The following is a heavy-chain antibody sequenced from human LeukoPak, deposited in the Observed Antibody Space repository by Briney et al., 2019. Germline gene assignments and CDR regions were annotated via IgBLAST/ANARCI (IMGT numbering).Heavy chain of an antibody. V-gene: IGHV3-23*01. Sequence: GGSLRLSCAASGFTFSSYAMSWGREAPGKGLEWVSAISGSGDSTYYADSVKGRFTISRDNSKNTLYLQMNSLRAEDTAVYYCAKEITAAGTDEYFQHWGQGTLVTVSS. J-gene: IGHJ1*01. CDR3: AKEITAAGTDEYFQH. D-gene: IGHD6-13*01. CDR1: GFTFSSYA. CDR2: ISGSGDST.